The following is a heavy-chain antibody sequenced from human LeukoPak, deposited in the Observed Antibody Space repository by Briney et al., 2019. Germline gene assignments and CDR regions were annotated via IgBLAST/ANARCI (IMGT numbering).Heavy chain of an antibody. J-gene: IGHJ4*02. D-gene: IGHD5-12*01. CDR1: GGSISDDS. CDR3: ARAASGDRYSGYAKDRYYFDR. V-gene: IGHV4-59*01. CDR2: IFDIGSI. Sequence: PSETLSLTCTVSGGSISDDSWTWIRQPPGKGLDWIGSIFDIGSITYNPSLRSRLTISVETSKNQISLKLSSVTAADTAVYFCARAASGDRYSGYAKDRYYFDRWAREPWSPSPQ.